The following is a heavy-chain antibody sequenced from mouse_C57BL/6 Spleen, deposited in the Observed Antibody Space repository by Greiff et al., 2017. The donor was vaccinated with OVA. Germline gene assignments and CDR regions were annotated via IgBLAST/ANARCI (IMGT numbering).Heavy chain of an antibody. CDR3: ASHYDYDGYYFDY. Sequence: VKLQESGAELARPGASVKMSCKASGYTFTSYTMHWVKQRPGQGLEWIGYINPSSGYTKYNQKFKDKATLTADKSSSTAYMQLSSLTSEDSAVYYCASHYDYDGYYFDYWGQGTTLTVSS. J-gene: IGHJ2*01. CDR2: INPSSGYT. V-gene: IGHV1-4*01. CDR1: GYTFTSYT. D-gene: IGHD2-4*01.